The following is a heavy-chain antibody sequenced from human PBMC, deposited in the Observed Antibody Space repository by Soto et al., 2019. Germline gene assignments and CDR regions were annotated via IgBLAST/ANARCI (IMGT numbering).Heavy chain of an antibody. CDR3: ARDKGSGWTSC. V-gene: IGHV4-31*03. Sequence: QVQLQESGPGLVKPSQTLSLTCTVSGGSISSGGYSWSWIRQHPGKGLEWIGYIYYSGSTYYNPSLKRRVTISVDTSKNQFSLKLSSVTAADTAVYYCARDKGSGWTSCWGQGTLVTVSS. CDR2: IYYSGST. CDR1: GGSISSGGYS. J-gene: IGHJ4*02. D-gene: IGHD6-19*01.